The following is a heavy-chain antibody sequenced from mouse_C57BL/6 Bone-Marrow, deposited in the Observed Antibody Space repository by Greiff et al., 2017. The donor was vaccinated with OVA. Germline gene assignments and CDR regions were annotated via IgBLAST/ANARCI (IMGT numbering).Heavy chain of an antibody. J-gene: IGHJ2*01. CDR1: GFNIKDDY. Sequence: VQLQQSGAELVRPGASVKLSCTASGFNIKDDYMHWVKQRPEQGLEWIGWIDPENGDTEYASKFQGKATITADPSSNTAYLQLSSLTSEDTAVYYCTAPHTDYFDYWGQGTTLTVSS. V-gene: IGHV14-4*01. CDR2: IDPENGDT. CDR3: TAPHTDYFDY. D-gene: IGHD1-1*01.